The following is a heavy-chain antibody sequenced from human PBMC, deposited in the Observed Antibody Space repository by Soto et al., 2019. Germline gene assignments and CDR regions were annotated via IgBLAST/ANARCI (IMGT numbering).Heavy chain of an antibody. CDR1: GGSFSGYY. Sequence: SETLSLTCAVYGGSFSGYYWSWIRQPPGKGLEWIGYIYHSGSTYYNPSLKSRVTISVDTSKNQFSLKLSSVTAADTAVYYCAREVSGYYYLGIFDYWGQGTLVTVSS. J-gene: IGHJ4*02. CDR3: AREVSGYYYLGIFDY. CDR2: IYHSGST. V-gene: IGHV4-34*09. D-gene: IGHD3-22*01.